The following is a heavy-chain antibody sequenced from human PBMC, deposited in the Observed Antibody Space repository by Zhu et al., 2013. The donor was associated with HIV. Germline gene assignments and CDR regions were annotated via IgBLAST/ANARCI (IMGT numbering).Heavy chain of an antibody. CDR1: GGTFSPIFSRYA. Sequence: QVQLVQSGAEVKRPGSSVKVSCKASGGTFSPIFSRYAINWVRQAPGQGLEWMGGFIPMFGRTNYAHKFQDRVTISADESTTTAHMELDSLTSEDTAVYFCARGTNSDFDSGGIDHWGQGTLVTVSS. J-gene: IGHJ4*02. D-gene: IGHD2-21*01. V-gene: IGHV1-69*12. CDR2: FIPMFGRT. CDR3: ARGTNSDFDSGGIDH.